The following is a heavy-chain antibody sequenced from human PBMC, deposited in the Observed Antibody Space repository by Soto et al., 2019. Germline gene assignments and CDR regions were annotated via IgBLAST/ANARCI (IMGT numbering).Heavy chain of an antibody. V-gene: IGHV3-53*01. CDR2: LYSDGST. D-gene: IGHD6-6*01. J-gene: IGHJ4*02. CDR3: TRDQGRSLAAH. CDR1: GFNNNY. Sequence: GGSLRLSCAASGFNNNYMSWARQAPGKGLEWVSVLYSDGSTYYTDSVKGRFTISRDSSENTVYLQMNSLRAEDTAVYYCTRDQGRSLAAHWGQGTLVTVSS.